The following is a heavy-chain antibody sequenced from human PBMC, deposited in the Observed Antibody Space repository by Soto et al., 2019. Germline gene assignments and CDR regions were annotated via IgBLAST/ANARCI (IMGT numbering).Heavy chain of an antibody. CDR1: GITVSSSY. Sequence: GGSLRLSCAASGITVSSSYMTWVRQAPGKGLEWVSVIYSGGRTYYEDSVKGRCTISRDSSRNTLYLQMNSLRAEDTAVYYCARVRLGGGEFDYWGQGTLVTVSS. J-gene: IGHJ4*02. V-gene: IGHV3-66*01. CDR2: IYSGGRT. D-gene: IGHD7-27*01. CDR3: ARVRLGGGEFDY.